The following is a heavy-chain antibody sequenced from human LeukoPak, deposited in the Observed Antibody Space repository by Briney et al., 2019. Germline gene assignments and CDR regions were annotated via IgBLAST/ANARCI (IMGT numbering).Heavy chain of an antibody. D-gene: IGHD3-9*01. CDR3: ARADYDILTGYTYYFDY. V-gene: IGHV3-30*04. CDR2: ISYDGSNK. J-gene: IGHJ4*02. Sequence: GGSLRLSCAASGFTFSSYAMHWVRQAPGKGLEWVAVISYDGSNKYYADSVKGRFTISRDNSKNTLYVQMNSLRAEDTAVYYCARADYDILTGYTYYFDYWGQGTLVTVSS. CDR1: GFTFSSYA.